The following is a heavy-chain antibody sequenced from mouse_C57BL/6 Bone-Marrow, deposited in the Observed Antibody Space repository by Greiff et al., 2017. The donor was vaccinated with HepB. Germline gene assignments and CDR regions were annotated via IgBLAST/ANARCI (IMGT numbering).Heavy chain of an antibody. CDR1: GYTFTSYW. D-gene: IGHD1-2*01. CDR2: IHPNSGST. Sequence: QVQLQQPGAELVKPGASVKLSCKASGYTFTSYWMHWVKQRPGQGLEWIGMIHPNSGSTNYNEKFKSKATMTADKSSSTANMQLSSLTSEDSAVYDCERCGNYDYAVDGWGKGTTVTVSS. J-gene: IGHJ1*03. CDR3: ERCGNYDYAVDG. V-gene: IGHV1-64*01.